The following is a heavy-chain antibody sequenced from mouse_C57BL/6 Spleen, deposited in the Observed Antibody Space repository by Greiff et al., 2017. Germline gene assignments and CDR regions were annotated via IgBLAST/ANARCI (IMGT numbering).Heavy chain of an antibody. CDR3: TRARLTGAEAMDY. J-gene: IGHJ4*01. CDR2: ISRGGDYT. Sequence: EVKLMESGEGLVKPGGSLKLSCAASGFTFSSYAMSWVRQTPEQRLEWVAYISRGGDYTYYADTVKGRFTISRDNARNTLYLQMSSLTSEDTAMYYWTRARLTGAEAMDYWGQGTSVTVSS. D-gene: IGHD4-1*01. V-gene: IGHV5-9-1*02. CDR1: GFTFSSYA.